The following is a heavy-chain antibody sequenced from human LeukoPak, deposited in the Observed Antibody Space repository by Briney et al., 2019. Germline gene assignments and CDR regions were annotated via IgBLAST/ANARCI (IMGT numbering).Heavy chain of an antibody. V-gene: IGHV1-2*02. CDR1: GYTFTGYY. D-gene: IGHD1-26*01. Sequence: ASVKVSCKASGYTFTGYYMHWGRHAPGQGLEWMGWINPNSSGTNYAQKFQGRVTMTRDTSISTAYMELSRLRSDDTAVYYCARGRGSTNWFDPWGQGTLVTVSS. CDR3: ARGRGSTNWFDP. CDR2: INPNSSGT. J-gene: IGHJ5*02.